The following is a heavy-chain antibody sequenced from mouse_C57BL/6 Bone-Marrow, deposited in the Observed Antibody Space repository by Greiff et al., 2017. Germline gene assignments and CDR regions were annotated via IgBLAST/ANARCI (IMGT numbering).Heavy chain of an antibody. Sequence: QVHVKQSGAELARPGASVKLSCKASGYTFTSYGISWVKQRTGQGLEWIGEIYPRSGNTYYNEKFKGKATLTADKSSSTAYMELRSLTSEDSAVYFCASLYDGYSAWFAYWGQGTLVTVSA. CDR1: GYTFTSYG. J-gene: IGHJ3*01. CDR3: ASLYDGYSAWFAY. D-gene: IGHD2-3*01. V-gene: IGHV1-81*01. CDR2: IYPRSGNT.